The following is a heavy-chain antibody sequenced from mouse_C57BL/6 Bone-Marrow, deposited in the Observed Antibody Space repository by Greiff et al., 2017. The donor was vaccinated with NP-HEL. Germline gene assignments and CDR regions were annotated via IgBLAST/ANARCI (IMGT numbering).Heavy chain of an antibody. J-gene: IGHJ3*01. CDR3: ARSLLLRAY. D-gene: IGHD1-1*01. V-gene: IGHV1-52*01. CDR1: GYTFTSYW. CDR2: IDPSDSET. Sequence: QVHVKQPGAELVRPGSSVKLSCKASGYTFTSYWMHWVKQRPIQGLEWIGNIDPSDSETHYNQKFKDKATLTVDKSSSTAYMQLSSLTSEDSAVYYCARSLLLRAYWGQGTLVTVSA.